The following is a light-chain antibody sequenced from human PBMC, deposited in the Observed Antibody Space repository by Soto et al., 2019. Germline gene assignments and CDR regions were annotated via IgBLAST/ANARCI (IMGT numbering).Light chain of an antibody. J-gene: IGKJ1*01. CDR2: AAS. Sequence: DIQMTQSPSSLSASVGDRVTITCRASQSISSYLNWYQQKPGKAPKLLIYAASSLQSGVPSRFSGSGSGTDFTLTISSLQPEDFATYYCKQSYSTPRTFGQGTKVKIK. V-gene: IGKV1-39*01. CDR3: KQSYSTPRT. CDR1: QSISSY.